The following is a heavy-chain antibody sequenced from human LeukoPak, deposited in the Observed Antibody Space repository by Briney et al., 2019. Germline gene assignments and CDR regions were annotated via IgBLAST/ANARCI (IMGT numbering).Heavy chain of an antibody. CDR1: GFTFSSYW. D-gene: IGHD6-6*01. V-gene: IGHV3-30*02. CDR3: AKAHSSSSGYYYYYMDV. Sequence: QSGGSLRLSCAASGFTFSSYWMSWVRQAPGKGLEWVAFIRYDGSNKYYADSVKGRFTISRDNSKNTLYLQMNSLRAEDTAVYYCAKAHSSSSGYYYYYMDVWGKGTTVTVSS. CDR2: IRYDGSNK. J-gene: IGHJ6*03.